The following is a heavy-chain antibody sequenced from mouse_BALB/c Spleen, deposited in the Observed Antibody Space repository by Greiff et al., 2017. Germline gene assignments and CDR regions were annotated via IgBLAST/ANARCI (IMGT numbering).Heavy chain of an antibody. D-gene: IGHD1-2*01. CDR1: GYTFTSYW. V-gene: IGHV1-69*02. J-gene: IGHJ3*01. CDR3: ARRDHYYGYVPY. CDR2: IDPSDSYT. Sequence: QVQLQQPGAELVKPGASVKLSCKASGYTFTSYWMHWVKQRPGQGLEWIGEIDPSDSYTNYNQKFKGKATLTVDKSSSTAYMQLSSLTSEDSAVYYCARRDHYYGYVPYWGQGTLVTVSA.